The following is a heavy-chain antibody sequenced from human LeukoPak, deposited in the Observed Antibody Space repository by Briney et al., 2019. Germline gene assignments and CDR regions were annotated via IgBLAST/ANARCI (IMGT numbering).Heavy chain of an antibody. CDR1: GFTFSSYA. CDR2: ISGSGGST. J-gene: IGHJ4*02. CDR3: AKYDYGGNPNEYYFDY. V-gene: IGHV3-23*01. D-gene: IGHD4-23*01. Sequence: GGSLRLSCAASGFTFSSYAMSWVRQAPGKGLEWVSAISGSGGSTYYADSVKGRFTISRDNSKNTLYPQMNSLRAQDTAVYYCAKYDYGGNPNEYYFDYWGQGTLVTVSS.